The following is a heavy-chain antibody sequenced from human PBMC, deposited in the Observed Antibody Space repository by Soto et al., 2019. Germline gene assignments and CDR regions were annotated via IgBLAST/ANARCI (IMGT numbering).Heavy chain of an antibody. CDR2: IDNSGNT. V-gene: IGHV4-4*07. D-gene: IGHD3-3*01. J-gene: IGHJ4*02. CDR3: ARGGQDFWSGPFDY. CDR1: DGSISTYF. Sequence: SETLSLTCTVSDGSISTYFCNWIRQPAGKGLEWIGRIDNSGNTNYNPSLKSRVTMSADTSRNQFSLKLNSVTAADTAVYYCARGGQDFWSGPFDYWGQGALVTVSS.